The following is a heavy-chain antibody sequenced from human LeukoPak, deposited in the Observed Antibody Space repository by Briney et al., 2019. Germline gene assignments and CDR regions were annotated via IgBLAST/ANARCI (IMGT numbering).Heavy chain of an antibody. Sequence: PGRSLRLSCAASGFTFDDYAMHWVRQAPGKGLEWVSGISWNSGSIGYADSVKGRFTISRDNAKNSLYLQMNSLRAEDMALYYCARDRHSVYCSSTSCHNWFDPWGQGTLVTVSS. CDR3: ARDRHSVYCSSTSCHNWFDP. D-gene: IGHD2-2*01. J-gene: IGHJ5*02. CDR2: ISWNSGSI. V-gene: IGHV3-9*03. CDR1: GFTFDDYA.